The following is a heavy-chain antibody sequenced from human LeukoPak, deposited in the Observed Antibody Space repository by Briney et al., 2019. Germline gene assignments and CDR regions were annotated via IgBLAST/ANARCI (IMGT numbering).Heavy chain of an antibody. D-gene: IGHD3-10*02. V-gene: IGHV4-59*01. CDR3: ARRALSVSTVRGVNWYFDL. CDR2: IYYSGST. J-gene: IGHJ2*01. CDR1: GDSTSSYY. Sequence: SETLSLTCTVSGDSTSSYYWSWIRQPPGKGLEWIGYIYYSGSTNYNPSLKSRVTISVDTSKNHFSLNLTSVTAADTAVYYCARRALSVSTVRGVNWYFDLWGRGTLVTVAS.